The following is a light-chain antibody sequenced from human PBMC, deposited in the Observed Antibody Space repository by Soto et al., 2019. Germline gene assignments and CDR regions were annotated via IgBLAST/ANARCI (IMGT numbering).Light chain of an antibody. J-gene: IGKJ1*01. V-gene: IGKV2-30*01. CDR2: KVS. Sequence: DVVMTQSPLSLPVTLGQPASISCRSSQSLVYSDGNTYLNWFQQRPGQSPRRLIYKVSNRDSGVPDRFSGGGSGTDFTLKISGVEAEDVGVYYCMQGTHWPPSFGQGTKVEIK. CDR1: QSLVYSDGNTY. CDR3: MQGTHWPPS.